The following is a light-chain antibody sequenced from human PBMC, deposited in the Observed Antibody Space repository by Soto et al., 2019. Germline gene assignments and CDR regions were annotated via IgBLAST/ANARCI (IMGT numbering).Light chain of an antibody. V-gene: IGLV2-14*01. Sequence: QSVLTQPASVSGSPGQSITISCTGTSSDVGGYDYVSWYQLHPGKALKLMVFEVSNRPSGVSYRFSGSKSGSTASLTISGLQAEDEADYFCSSYSISTAYLFGTGTKVTVL. CDR2: EVS. CDR1: SSDVGGYDY. J-gene: IGLJ1*01. CDR3: SSYSISTAYL.